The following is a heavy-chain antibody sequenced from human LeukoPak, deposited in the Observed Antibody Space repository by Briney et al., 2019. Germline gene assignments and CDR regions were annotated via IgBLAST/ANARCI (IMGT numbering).Heavy chain of an antibody. J-gene: IGHJ4*02. CDR2: ISGSGGST. CDR3: AKDEFCSSTSCLHRVDY. Sequence: GGSLRLSCAASGFTFSSYGMHWVRQAPGKGLEWVSAISGSGGSTYYADSVKGRFTISRDNSKNTLYLQMNSLRAEDTAVYYCAKDEFCSSTSCLHRVDYWGQGTLVTVSS. V-gene: IGHV3-23*01. D-gene: IGHD2-2*01. CDR1: GFTFSSYG.